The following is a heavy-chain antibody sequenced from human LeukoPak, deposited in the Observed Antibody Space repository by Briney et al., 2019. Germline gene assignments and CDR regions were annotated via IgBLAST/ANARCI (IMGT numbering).Heavy chain of an antibody. CDR3: ARDSGSFGP. CDR2: IYYSGST. Sequence: KSSETLSLTCTVSGGSISSYYWSWIRQPPGKGLEWIGYIYYSGSTNYNPSLKSRVTISVDTSKNQFSLKLSSVTAADTAVYYCARDSGSFGPWGQGTLVTVSS. D-gene: IGHD1-26*01. CDR1: GGSISSYY. J-gene: IGHJ5*02. V-gene: IGHV4-59*01.